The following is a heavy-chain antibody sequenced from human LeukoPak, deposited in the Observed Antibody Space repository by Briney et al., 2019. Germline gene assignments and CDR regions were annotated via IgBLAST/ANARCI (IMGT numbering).Heavy chain of an antibody. J-gene: IGHJ4*02. Sequence: ASVKVSFTASGYTFVNYYIHWVRQAPGQGLEWMGLINPGGGSTTYSQKFQGRVTMTRDTSTSTVYMELNSLRFEDTAVYYCARARTGDSDYWGQGTLVTVSS. CDR2: INPGGGST. D-gene: IGHD7-27*01. CDR1: GYTFVNYY. CDR3: ARARTGDSDY. V-gene: IGHV1-46*01.